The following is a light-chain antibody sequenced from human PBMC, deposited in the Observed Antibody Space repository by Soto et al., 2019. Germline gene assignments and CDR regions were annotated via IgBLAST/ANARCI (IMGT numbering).Light chain of an antibody. CDR2: GAS. V-gene: IGKV3-15*01. CDR3: QQFGGAFT. CDR1: QSVSSN. Sequence: ESVMTQSPATLSVSPGERATLPCRASQSVSSNLAWYQQKPGQAPRLLIYGASTRATGIPARFSGSGSGTDFTLTISRVEPEDFAVYFCQQFGGAFTFGPGTKVDIK. J-gene: IGKJ3*01.